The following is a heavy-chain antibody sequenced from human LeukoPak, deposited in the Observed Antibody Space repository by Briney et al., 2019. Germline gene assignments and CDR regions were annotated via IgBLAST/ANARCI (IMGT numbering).Heavy chain of an antibody. CDR3: AKTSSAIFGVVIMGFDY. CDR1: GFTLRSHA. CDR2: ISGSGGST. Sequence: PGGSLRLSCAASGFTLRSHAMSWVRQAPGKGLEWVASISGSGGSTYYADSVKGRFTISRDNSKNTLYLQMNSLRAEDTAVYYCAKTSSAIFGVVIMGFDYWGQGTLVTVSS. J-gene: IGHJ4*02. D-gene: IGHD3-3*01. V-gene: IGHV3-23*01.